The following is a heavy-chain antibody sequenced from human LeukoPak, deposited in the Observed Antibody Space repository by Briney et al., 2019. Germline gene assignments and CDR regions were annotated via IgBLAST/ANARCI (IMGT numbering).Heavy chain of an antibody. V-gene: IGHV4-61*05. D-gene: IGHD1-26*01. CDR3: ARGVNSGYFDY. J-gene: IGHJ4*02. CDR1: GGSISSSSYY. CDR2: VYYSGST. Sequence: SETLSLTCTVSGGSISSSSYYWGWIRQPPGKGLEWIGYVYYSGSTNYNPSLKSRVTISVDTSKNQYSLKLTSVTAADTAVYYCARGVNSGYFDYCGQGTLVTVSS.